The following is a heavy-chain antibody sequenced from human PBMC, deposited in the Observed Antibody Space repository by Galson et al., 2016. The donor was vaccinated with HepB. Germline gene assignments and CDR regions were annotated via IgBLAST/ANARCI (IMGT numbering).Heavy chain of an antibody. CDR3: ARPPEGDRRYFDL. D-gene: IGHD3-16*01. J-gene: IGHJ5*02. Sequence: LRLSCAASGFTFSTYSMNWVRQAPGKGLEWVSFISITSGYKYYADSLKGRVTISRDNAKNSLYLQMNSLRAEDTAVYYCARPPEGDRRYFDLWGQGALVTVSS. CDR2: ISITSGYK. V-gene: IGHV3-21*01. CDR1: GFTFSTYS.